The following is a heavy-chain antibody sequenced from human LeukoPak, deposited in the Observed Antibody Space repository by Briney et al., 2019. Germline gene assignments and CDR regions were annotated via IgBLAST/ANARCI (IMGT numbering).Heavy chain of an antibody. D-gene: IGHD5-24*01. CDR2: IYYSGST. CDR3: ALDGYNYDY. V-gene: IGHV4-39*01. CDR1: GGSISSSSYY. Sequence: SETLSLTCTVSGGSISSSSYYWGWIRQPPGKGLEWIGSIYYSGSTYYNPSLKSRVTISVDTSKNQFSLKLSSVTAADMAVYYCALDGYNYDYWGQGTLVTVSS. J-gene: IGHJ4*02.